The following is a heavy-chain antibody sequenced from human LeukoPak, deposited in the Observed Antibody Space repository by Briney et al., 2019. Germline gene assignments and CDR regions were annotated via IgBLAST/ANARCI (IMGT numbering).Heavy chain of an antibody. Sequence: PSETLSLTCTVSGGSISSYHWSWIRQPPGKGLEWIGYIYYSGSTNYNPSLKSRVTISVDTSKNQFSLKLSSVTAADTAVYYCARENYYDSSGSFDYWGQGTLVTVSS. V-gene: IGHV4-59*01. J-gene: IGHJ4*02. CDR1: GGSISSYH. CDR3: ARENYYDSSGSFDY. CDR2: IYYSGST. D-gene: IGHD3-22*01.